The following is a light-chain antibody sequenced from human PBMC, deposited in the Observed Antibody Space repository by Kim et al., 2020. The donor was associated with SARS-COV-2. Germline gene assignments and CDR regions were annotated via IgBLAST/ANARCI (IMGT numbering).Light chain of an antibody. CDR1: QGISNS. CDR2: GAS. V-gene: IGKV1-27*01. J-gene: IGKJ1*01. CDR3: QKYNSAPWT. Sequence: DIQMAQSPSSLSASVGDRVTITCRASQGISNSLAWYRQKPGKVPMLLIYGASTLRSGVPSRFRGSGSGTDFTLTISSLQPEDAATYNCQKYNSAPWTFGQGSKVDIK.